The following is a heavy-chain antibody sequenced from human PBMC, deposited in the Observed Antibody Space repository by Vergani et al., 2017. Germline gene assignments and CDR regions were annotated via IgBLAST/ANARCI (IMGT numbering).Heavy chain of an antibody. V-gene: IGHV1-18*01. CDR3: AGVTSWEVTPYYMDV. D-gene: IGHD1-26*01. Sequence: QVQLVQSGAEVKKPGASVKVSCKASGYTFTSYGISWVRQAPGQGLEWMGWISAYNGNTPYAQKLQGRVTSTADESTSTAYMELSSLRSEDTAVYYGAGVTSWEVTPYYMDVWGKGTTVTVSS. CDR1: GYTFTSYG. CDR2: ISAYNGNT. J-gene: IGHJ6*03.